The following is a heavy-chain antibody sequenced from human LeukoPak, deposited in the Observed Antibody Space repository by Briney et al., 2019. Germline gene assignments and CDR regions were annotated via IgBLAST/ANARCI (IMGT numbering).Heavy chain of an antibody. CDR3: ARGSGWYDY. Sequence: GRSLRLSCAASGFTFSSYGMHWVRQAPGKGLERVAVIWYDGSNKYYADSVKGRFTISRDNSKNTLYLQMNSLRAEDTAVYYCARGSGWYDYWGQGTLVTVSS. CDR1: GFTFSSYG. D-gene: IGHD6-19*01. V-gene: IGHV3-33*01. CDR2: IWYDGSNK. J-gene: IGHJ4*02.